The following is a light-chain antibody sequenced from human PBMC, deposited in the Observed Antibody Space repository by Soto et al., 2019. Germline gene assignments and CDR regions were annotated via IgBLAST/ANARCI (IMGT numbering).Light chain of an antibody. J-gene: IGLJ3*02. V-gene: IGLV3-25*02. CDR2: NDS. Sequence: SSELTQPPSVSVPAGQTARITCSGDALSKQFACWYQKKPGQAPVMVIYNDSERPSGIPERFSGSSSGTTVTLIISGVQAEDEADYYCQSADRSDTYWVFGGGTQLTVL. CDR1: ALSKQF. CDR3: QSADRSDTYWV.